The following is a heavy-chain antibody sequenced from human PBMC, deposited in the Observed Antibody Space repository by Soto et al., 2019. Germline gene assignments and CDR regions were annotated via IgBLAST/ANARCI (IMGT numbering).Heavy chain of an antibody. J-gene: IGHJ4*02. CDR1: GYTFTGYY. Sequence: ASVKVSCKASGYTFTGYYMHWVRQAPGQGLEWMGWINPNSGGTNYAQKFQGWVTMTRDTSISTAYMELRSLRSDDTAVYDCAREYYYGSGPWYWGQGTLVPVSS. D-gene: IGHD3-10*01. V-gene: IGHV1-2*04. CDR3: AREYYYGSGPWY. CDR2: INPNSGGT.